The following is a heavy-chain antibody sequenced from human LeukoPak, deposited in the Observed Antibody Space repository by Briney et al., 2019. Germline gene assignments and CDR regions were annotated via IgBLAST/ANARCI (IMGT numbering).Heavy chain of an antibody. D-gene: IGHD2-8*01. CDR3: AREGSAVLMVYARPSRSRPDYYFDY. Sequence: SETLSLTCTVSGDSITNDDYYWSWIRQPAGKGLEWIGRIYTSGSTNYNPSLKSRVTMSVDTSKNQFSLKLSSVTAADTAVYYCAREGSAVLMVYARPSRSRPDYYFDYWGQGTLVTVSS. J-gene: IGHJ4*02. V-gene: IGHV4-61*02. CDR1: GDSITNDDYY. CDR2: IYTSGST.